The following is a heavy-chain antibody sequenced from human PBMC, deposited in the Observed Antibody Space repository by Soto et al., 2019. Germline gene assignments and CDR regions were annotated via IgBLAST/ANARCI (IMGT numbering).Heavy chain of an antibody. V-gene: IGHV3-23*01. CDR2: ISGSGGST. Sequence: GGSLRLSCAASGFTFSSYAMSWVRQAPGKGLEWVSAISGSGGSTYYADSVKGRFTISRDNSKNTLYLQMNSLRAEDTAVYYCAKDLRYYGSGKGMDVWGKGTTVTVSS. D-gene: IGHD3-10*01. J-gene: IGHJ6*04. CDR3: AKDLRYYGSGKGMDV. CDR1: GFTFSSYA.